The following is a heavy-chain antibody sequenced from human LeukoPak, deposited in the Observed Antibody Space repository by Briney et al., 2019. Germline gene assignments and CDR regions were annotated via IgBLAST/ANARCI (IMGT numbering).Heavy chain of an antibody. J-gene: IGHJ5*02. CDR1: GYTFTGYY. Sequence: GASVKVSCKASGYTFTGYYMHWVRQAPGQGLEWMGWINPNSGGTNYAQKFQGWVTMTRDTSISTAYMELSSLRSEDTAVYYCAREGITMIVVAPPGNWFDPRGQGPQVTVS. V-gene: IGHV1-2*04. D-gene: IGHD3-22*01. CDR3: AREGITMIVVAPPGNWFDP. CDR2: INPNSGGT.